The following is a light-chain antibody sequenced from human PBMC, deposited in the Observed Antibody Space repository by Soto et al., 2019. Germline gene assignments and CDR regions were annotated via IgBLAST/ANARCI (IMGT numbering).Light chain of an antibody. V-gene: IGLV1-40*01. CDR2: GNS. J-gene: IGLJ1*01. Sequence: QSALTQPPSVSGAPGQRVTISCTGSSSNIGAGYDVHWYQQLPGTAPKLLIYGNSNRPSGVPDRFSGSKSGTSASLAITGLRGEVGVVYSSRSYDSRLGAFYVFGSGTRVPAL. CDR3: RSYDSRLGAFYV. CDR1: SSNIGAGYD.